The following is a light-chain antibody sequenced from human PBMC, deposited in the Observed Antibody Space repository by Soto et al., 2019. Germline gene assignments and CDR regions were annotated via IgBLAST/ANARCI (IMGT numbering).Light chain of an antibody. CDR3: ETWDSNTRV. CDR1: SGHSNYI. CDR2: LEGSGTY. J-gene: IGLJ3*02. V-gene: IGLV4-60*02. Sequence: QSVLTQSSSASASLGSSVKLTCTLSSGHSNYIIAWHHQQPGKATRYLMKLEGSGTYNKGSGVPDRFSGSSSGADRYLTIAHLQFEDEADYYCETWDSNTRVFGGGTKLTVL.